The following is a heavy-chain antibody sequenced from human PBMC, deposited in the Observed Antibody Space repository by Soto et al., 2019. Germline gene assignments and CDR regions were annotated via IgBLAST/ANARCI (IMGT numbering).Heavy chain of an antibody. V-gene: IGHV4-31*03. Sequence: SETLSLTCTVSGGSISSGGYYWSWIHQHPGKGLEWIGYIYYSGSTYYNPSLKSRVTISVDTSKNQFSLKLSSVTAADTAVYYCARVSLGDDSSGYYEYYYGMDVWGQGTTVTVSS. CDR1: GGSISSGGYY. D-gene: IGHD3-22*01. J-gene: IGHJ6*02. CDR2: IYYSGST. CDR3: ARVSLGDDSSGYYEYYYGMDV.